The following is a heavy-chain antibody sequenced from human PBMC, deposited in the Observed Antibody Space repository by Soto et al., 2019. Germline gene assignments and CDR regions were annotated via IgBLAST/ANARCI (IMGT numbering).Heavy chain of an antibody. D-gene: IGHD2-2*01. CDR1: GITFSRYS. CDR2: ISGSGGST. CDR3: ASSTTPLNWFDP. Sequence: GSVKLSCAASGITFSRYSMIWVLQAPGKGLEWVSAISGSGGSTYYADSVKGRFTISRDNSKNTLYLQMNSLRAEDTAVYYCASSTTPLNWFDPWGQGTMVTVSS. J-gene: IGHJ5*02. V-gene: IGHV3-23*01.